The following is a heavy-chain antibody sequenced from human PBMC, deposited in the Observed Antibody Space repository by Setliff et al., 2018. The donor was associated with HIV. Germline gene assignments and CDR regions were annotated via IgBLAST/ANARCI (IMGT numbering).Heavy chain of an antibody. CDR3: AREIQFSATTYYYYYMDD. D-gene: IGHD5-18*01. CDR1: GGSISSYY. V-gene: IGHV4-4*07. CDR2: IYASGRT. J-gene: IGHJ6*03. Sequence: SETLSLTCTVSGGSISSYYWSWIRQPAGKGLEWIGRIYASGRTNYNPSLKSRVTLSVDTSKNQFSLKVASVTAADTAVYYCAREIQFSATTYYYYYMDDWGRGTTVTVSS.